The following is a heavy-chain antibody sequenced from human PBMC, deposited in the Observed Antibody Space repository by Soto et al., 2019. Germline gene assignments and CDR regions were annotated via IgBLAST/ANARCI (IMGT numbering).Heavy chain of an antibody. CDR1: GYTFTSYC. CDR2: ISAYNGNT. V-gene: IGHV1-18*01. D-gene: IGHD3-22*01. J-gene: IGHJ4*02. Sequence: ASVKVSCKASGYTFTSYCISWVRQAPGQGLEWMGWISAYNGNTNYAQKLQGRVTMTTDTSTSTAYMELRSLRSDDTAVYYCARVGSGYYSYYFDYWGQGTLVTVSS. CDR3: ARVGSGYYSYYFDY.